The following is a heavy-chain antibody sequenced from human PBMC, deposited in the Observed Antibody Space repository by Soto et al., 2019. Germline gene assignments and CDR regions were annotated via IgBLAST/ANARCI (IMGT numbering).Heavy chain of an antibody. CDR3: ARLPNKSPQN. V-gene: IGHV3-74*01. Sequence: EVQLVESGGGLVQPGGSLRPSCVASGFTFSSYWMHWVRQAPGKGLVWVSSISNDGSSIYADPVKGRFTISRDNAKNTLYLQMNSLRAEDTAVYYCARLPNKSPQNWGQGTLVIVSP. CDR2: ISNDGSS. J-gene: IGHJ1*01. CDR1: GFTFSSYW.